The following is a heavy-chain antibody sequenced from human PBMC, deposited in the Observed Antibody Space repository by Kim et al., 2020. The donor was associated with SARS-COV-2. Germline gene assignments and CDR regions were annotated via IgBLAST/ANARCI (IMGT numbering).Heavy chain of an antibody. Sequence: SVKVSCKASGDTFSSHIMSWVRQAPGQGLEWMGGIIPIFGSTIYAQRFQDRVTITADESTSTGYMELRSLRSEDTAVYYCARGVDYDILKRYRMDVRGQGTTVTVSS. CDR2: IIPIFGST. J-gene: IGHJ6*02. CDR1: GDTFSSHI. D-gene: IGHD3-9*01. V-gene: IGHV1-69*13. CDR3: ARGVDYDILKRYRMDV.